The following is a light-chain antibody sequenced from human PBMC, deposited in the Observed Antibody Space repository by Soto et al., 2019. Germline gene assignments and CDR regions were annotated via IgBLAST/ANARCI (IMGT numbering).Light chain of an antibody. V-gene: IGKV3-15*01. CDR2: GAS. CDR1: QSISTK. CDR3: QQYNSWPLT. J-gene: IGKJ4*01. Sequence: IVMTQSPATLSVSPGERATLSCRPSQSISTKLAWYQQKPGQAPRLLIYGASTRATGIPVRFSGSGSGTEFTLTITSLQSEDFAVYYCQQYNSWPLTFGGGTKVDNK.